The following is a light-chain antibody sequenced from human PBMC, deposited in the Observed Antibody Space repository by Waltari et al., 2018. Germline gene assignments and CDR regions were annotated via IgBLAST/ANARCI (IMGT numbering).Light chain of an antibody. V-gene: IGKV3-20*01. CDR3: QQYGSSPLFT. Sequence: EIVLTQSPGTLSLSPGERATLSCRTSQSVTNTYLAWYQQKPGQAPSLLIYGASSRATGIPDRFSGSGSGTDFTLTISRLEPEDFAVYYCQQYGSSPLFTFAPGTKVDIK. CDR2: GAS. J-gene: IGKJ3*01. CDR1: QSVTNTY.